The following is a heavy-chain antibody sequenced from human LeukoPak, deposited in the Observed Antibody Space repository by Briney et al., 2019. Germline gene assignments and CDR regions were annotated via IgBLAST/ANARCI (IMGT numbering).Heavy chain of an antibody. V-gene: IGHV1-8*02. D-gene: IGHD3-3*01. Sequence: RASVKVSCKASGYTFTSYDINWVRQATGQGLEWMGWMNPNSGNTGYAQKFQGRVTMTRDTSISTAYMELSRLRSDDTAVYYCARVNDFWSGYGWFDPWGQGTLVTVSS. CDR1: GYTFTSYD. CDR2: MNPNSGNT. CDR3: ARVNDFWSGYGWFDP. J-gene: IGHJ5*02.